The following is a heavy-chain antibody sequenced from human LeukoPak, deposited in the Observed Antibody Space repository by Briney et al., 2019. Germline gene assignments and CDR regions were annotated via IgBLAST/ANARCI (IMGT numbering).Heavy chain of an antibody. V-gene: IGHV3-11*04. D-gene: IGHD3-9*01. CDR1: GFTVSSNY. CDR3: ARGDLLTGSDYYYYMDV. J-gene: IGHJ6*03. CDR2: ISDSGSTI. Sequence: GGSLRLSCAASGFTVSSNYMSWVRQAPGKGLEWVSYISDSGSTIYYADSVKGRFTISRDNAKNSLYLQMNSLRADDTSLYYCARGDLLTGSDYYYYMDVWGKGTTVTISS.